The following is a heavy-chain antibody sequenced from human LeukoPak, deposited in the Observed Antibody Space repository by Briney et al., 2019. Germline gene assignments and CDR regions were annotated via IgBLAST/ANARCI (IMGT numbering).Heavy chain of an antibody. V-gene: IGHV3-30*02. D-gene: IGHD3-22*01. J-gene: IGHJ5*02. CDR1: GFTLSCCG. CDR3: AKDGDDCIEP. Sequence: GGSLRLSCAASGFTLSCCGMHWVRQAPGKGLEWVAFIRYDGSNEYYADSVKGRFTISRDNSKNTLYLQMNSLKAEDTAVYYCAKDGDDCIEPWGQGTLVSVSS. CDR2: IRYDGSNE.